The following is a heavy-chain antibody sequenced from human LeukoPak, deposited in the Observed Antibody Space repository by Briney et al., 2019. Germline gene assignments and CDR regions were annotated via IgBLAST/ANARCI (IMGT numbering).Heavy chain of an antibody. CDR2: KSYDGSNK. J-gene: IGHJ4*02. CDR1: GFTFSSYG. V-gene: IGHV3-30*03. Sequence: QPGGSLRLSCAASGFTFSSYGMHWVRQAPGKGLEWVAVKSYDGSNKYYADSVKGRFTISRDNSKNTLYLQMNSLRAEDTAVYYCARDPSLAYCGGDCYFFDYWGQGTLVTVSS. D-gene: IGHD2-21*02. CDR3: ARDPSLAYCGGDCYFFDY.